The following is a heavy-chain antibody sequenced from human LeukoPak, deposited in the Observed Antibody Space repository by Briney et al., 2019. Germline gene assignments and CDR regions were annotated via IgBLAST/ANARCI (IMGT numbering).Heavy chain of an antibody. CDR3: ARVRYCSSTSCYTFDY. D-gene: IGHD2-2*02. J-gene: IGHJ4*02. CDR1: GGTFSSYT. V-gene: IGHV1-69*02. Sequence: SVKVSRKASGGTFSSYTISWLRQAPGQGLEWMGRIIPILGIANYAQKFQGRVTITADKSTSTAYMELSSLRSEDTAVYYCARVRYCSSTSCYTFDYWGQGTLVTVSS. CDR2: IIPILGIA.